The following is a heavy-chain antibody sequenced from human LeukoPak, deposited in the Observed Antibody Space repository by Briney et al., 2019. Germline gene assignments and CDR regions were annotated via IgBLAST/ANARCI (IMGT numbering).Heavy chain of an antibody. V-gene: IGHV4-39*07. D-gene: IGHD2-15*01. CDR2: IYYSGST. Sequence: SETLSLTCAVSGGSISRSSYYWGWIRQPPGKGLEWIGHIYYSGSTDYNPSLRSRVTISVDTSKNQFSLKLSSVTAADTAVYYCARVAAKTVDYWGQGTLVTVSS. J-gene: IGHJ4*02. CDR3: ARVAAKTVDY. CDR1: GGSISRSSYY.